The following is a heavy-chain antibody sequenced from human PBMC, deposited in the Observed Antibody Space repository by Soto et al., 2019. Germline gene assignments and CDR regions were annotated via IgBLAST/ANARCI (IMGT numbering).Heavy chain of an antibody. V-gene: IGHV3-21*01. Sequence: EVQLVESGGGLVKPGGSLRLSCAASGFTFSSYSMNWVRQAPGKGLEWVSSISSSSSYIYYADSVKGRFTISRDNAKNSLYLQMNSLRAEETAVYYCARVPWIPLWLPPNFDYWGQGTLVIVSS. D-gene: IGHD5-18*01. CDR1: GFTFSSYS. J-gene: IGHJ4*02. CDR2: ISSSSSYI. CDR3: ARVPWIPLWLPPNFDY.